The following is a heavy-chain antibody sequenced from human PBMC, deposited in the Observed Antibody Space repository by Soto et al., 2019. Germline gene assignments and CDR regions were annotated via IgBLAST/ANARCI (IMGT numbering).Heavy chain of an antibody. J-gene: IGHJ5*02. CDR3: AHTKDSSGFLTS. D-gene: IGHD3-22*01. Sequence: SGPTLVNPTQTLTLTCSFSGFLLSVYGVRVIWFRQPPGETLEWLALIHWNDDKRYSPYLKSRLTITKDTSKNQVVLTLTNLDPLDTGTYFCAHTKDSSGFLTSWGQGILVTVSS. CDR1: GFLLSVYGVR. V-gene: IGHV2-5*01. CDR2: IHWNDDK.